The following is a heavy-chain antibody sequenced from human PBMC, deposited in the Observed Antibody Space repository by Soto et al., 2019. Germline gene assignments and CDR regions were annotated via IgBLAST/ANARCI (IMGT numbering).Heavy chain of an antibody. CDR1: GFTFSSYW. Sequence: GGSLRLSCAASGFTFSSYWMSWVRQAPGKGLEWVANIKQDGSEKYYVDSVKGRFTISRDNAKNSLYLQMNSLRAEDTAVYYCARCLEPRYHAFDIWGQGTMVTVSS. D-gene: IGHD1-1*01. J-gene: IGHJ3*02. CDR3: ARCLEPRYHAFDI. CDR2: IKQDGSEK. V-gene: IGHV3-7*05.